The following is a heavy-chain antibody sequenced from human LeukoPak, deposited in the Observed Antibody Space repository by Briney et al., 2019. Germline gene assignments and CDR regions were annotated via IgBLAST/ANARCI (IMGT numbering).Heavy chain of an antibody. J-gene: IGHJ4*02. D-gene: IGHD5-12*01. CDR3: ARGGSGYDPFDY. CDR2: IYYSGST. Sequence: SETLSLTCTVSGGSISSYYWSWIRQPPGKGLEWIGYIYYSGSTSYNPSLKSRVTISVDTSKNQFSLKLSSVTAADTAVYYCARGGSGYDPFDYWGQGTLVTVSS. CDR1: GGSISSYY. V-gene: IGHV4-59*01.